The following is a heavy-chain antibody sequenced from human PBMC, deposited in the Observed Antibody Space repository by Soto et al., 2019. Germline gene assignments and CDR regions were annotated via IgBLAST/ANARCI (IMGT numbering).Heavy chain of an antibody. V-gene: IGHV4-59*01. Sequence: SETLSLTCTVSGGSISSYYWSWIRQPPGKGLEWIGYIYYSGSTNYNPSLKSRVTISVDTSKNQFSLKLSSVTAADTAVYYCARVLAVAGIWSLFWFDPWGQGTLVTVSS. CDR2: IYYSGST. J-gene: IGHJ5*02. CDR1: GGSISSYY. CDR3: ARVLAVAGIWSLFWFDP. D-gene: IGHD6-19*01.